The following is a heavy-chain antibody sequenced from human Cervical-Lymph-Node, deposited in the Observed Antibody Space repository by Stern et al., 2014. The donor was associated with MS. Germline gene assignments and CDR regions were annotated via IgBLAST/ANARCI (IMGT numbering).Heavy chain of an antibody. Sequence: VQLVESGGGVVQPGRSLRLSCVASGFTFRNYAMHWVRQAPGKGLEWVAVTSDDGDKNYYADSVRARFTVSRNNSKNTLYLQMSSLRPDDTATYYCARSAHSDYWGQGSLVIVSS. CDR2: TSDDGDKN. V-gene: IGHV3-30-3*01. J-gene: IGHJ4*02. CDR1: GFTFRNYA. CDR3: ARSAHSDY.